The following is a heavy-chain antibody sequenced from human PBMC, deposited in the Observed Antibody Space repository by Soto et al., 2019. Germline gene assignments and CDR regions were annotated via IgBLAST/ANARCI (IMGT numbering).Heavy chain of an antibody. D-gene: IGHD3-3*01. CDR1: GFTFTSSA. V-gene: IGHV1-58*02. CDR3: AALGRFLEWSHYYYYMDV. CDR2: IVVGSGNT. J-gene: IGHJ6*03. Sequence: ASVKVSCKASGFTFTSSAMQWVRQARGQRLEWIGWIVVGSGNTNYAQKFQERVTITRDMSTSTAYMELSSLRSEDTAVYYCAALGRFLEWSHYYYYMDVWGKGTTVTVSS.